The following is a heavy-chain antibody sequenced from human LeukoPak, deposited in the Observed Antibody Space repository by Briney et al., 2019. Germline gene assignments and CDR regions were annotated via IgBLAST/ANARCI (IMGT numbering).Heavy chain of an antibody. Sequence: GGSLRLSCAASGFIFSSYDMYWVRQAPGKGLEWVAVISNDGNNKQYADSVKGRFTIARDNSKNTLYLQMNSLRADDTAVYHCAKDGLMRFFDYWGQGTLVTVSS. J-gene: IGHJ4*02. CDR1: GFIFSSYD. CDR2: ISNDGNNK. V-gene: IGHV3-30*18. CDR3: AKDGLMRFFDY. D-gene: IGHD2-8*01.